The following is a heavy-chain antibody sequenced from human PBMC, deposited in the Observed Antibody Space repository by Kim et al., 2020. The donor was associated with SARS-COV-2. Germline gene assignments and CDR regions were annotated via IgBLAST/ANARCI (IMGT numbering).Heavy chain of an antibody. CDR3: ARAYRSGRYSRLDF. D-gene: IGHD3-22*01. CDR2: ISTGGPTK. V-gene: IGHV3-48*03. J-gene: IGHJ4*02. CDR1: GFAFYLSE. Sequence: GGSLRLSCAASGFAFYLSEMIWVRQAPGRGLEWVSYISTGGPTKYYADSVKGRFTISRDNDKNTLYLQMYSLRAEDTAIYYCARAYRSGRYSRLDFWGQG.